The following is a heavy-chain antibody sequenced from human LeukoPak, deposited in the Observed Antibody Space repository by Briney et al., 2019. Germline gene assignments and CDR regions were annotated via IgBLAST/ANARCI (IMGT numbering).Heavy chain of an antibody. J-gene: IGHJ4*02. V-gene: IGHV3-48*02. CDR1: GFTFSSYS. CDR2: ISSSSGTI. Sequence: GGSLRLSCAASGFTFSSYSMNWVRQAPGKGLEWVSYISSSSGTISYANSVKGRFTVSRDYAKNSLYLQMNSLRDEDTAVYYCARDVYGDYAHDYWGQGTLVTVSS. D-gene: IGHD4-17*01. CDR3: ARDVYGDYAHDY.